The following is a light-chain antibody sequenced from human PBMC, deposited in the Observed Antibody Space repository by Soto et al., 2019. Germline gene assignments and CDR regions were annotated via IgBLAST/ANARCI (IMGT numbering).Light chain of an antibody. V-gene: IGKV1-39*01. CDR1: QSISGY. J-gene: IGKJ5*01. CDR3: QQSYSTPIT. CDR2: AAS. Sequence: DIQMTQSPSSLSASVRDRVTSTCRASQSISGYLNWYQQKPGQAPNLLIYAASSLQSGVPSRFSGSGSGTDFTLTINSLHPEDFATYYCQQSYSTPITSGQPTRLEIK.